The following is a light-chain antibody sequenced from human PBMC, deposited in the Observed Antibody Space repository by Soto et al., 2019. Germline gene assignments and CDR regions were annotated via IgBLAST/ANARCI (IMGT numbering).Light chain of an antibody. Sequence: QSVLPQPPSASGTPGQRVTISCSGSSCNIGSNTVNWYQQLPGTAPKLLIYSNNQRPSGVPDRFSGSKSGTSASLAISGLQSEDEADYYCAAWDDSLNGYVFGTGTKVTVL. CDR2: SNN. CDR1: SCNIGSNT. J-gene: IGLJ1*01. V-gene: IGLV1-44*01. CDR3: AAWDDSLNGYV.